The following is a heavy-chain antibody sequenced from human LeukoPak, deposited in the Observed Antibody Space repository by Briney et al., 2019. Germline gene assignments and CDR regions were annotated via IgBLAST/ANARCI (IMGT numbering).Heavy chain of an antibody. Sequence: PSETLSLTCAVSGHSISSGYYWGWIRQPPGKGLEWIGSIYHSGSTYYNPSLKSRVTISVDTSKNQFSLKLSSVTAADTAVYYCARRIAVAGYYYYYYMDVWGKGTTVTVSS. J-gene: IGHJ6*03. CDR3: ARRIAVAGYYYYYYMDV. CDR2: IYHSGST. V-gene: IGHV4-38-2*01. CDR1: GHSISSGYY. D-gene: IGHD6-19*01.